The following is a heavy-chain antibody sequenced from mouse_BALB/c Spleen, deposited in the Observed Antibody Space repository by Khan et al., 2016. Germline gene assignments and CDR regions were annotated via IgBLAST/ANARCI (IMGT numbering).Heavy chain of an antibody. V-gene: IGHV1S127*01. CDR3: ARWSSYLDY. CDR1: GYTFTTYW. CDR2: IDPSSSET. Sequence: QVQLQQSGPELVRPGASVKMSCKASGYTFTTYWIHWVKQRPGQGLEWIGMIDPSSSETRLIQKFTDKATLNVDRSSNTAYMQLSSLTSEDSAGYCCARWSSYLDYWGQGSALTVSS. J-gene: IGHJ2*01.